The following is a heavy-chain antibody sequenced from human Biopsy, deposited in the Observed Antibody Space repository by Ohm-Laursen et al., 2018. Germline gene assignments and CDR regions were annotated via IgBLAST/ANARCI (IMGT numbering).Heavy chain of an antibody. V-gene: IGHV3-7*01. D-gene: IGHD2-15*01. J-gene: IGHJ4*02. CDR3: ARAYSRGDY. CDR1: GFTFSNYW. CDR2: IKQDGSEK. Sequence: SLRLSCAASGFTFSNYWMSWVRQAPEKGLEWVANIKQDGSEKNYVDSVKGRFTISRDNAKNSLLLQMNRLRVEDTAVYYCARAYSRGDYWGQGTLVTVSS.